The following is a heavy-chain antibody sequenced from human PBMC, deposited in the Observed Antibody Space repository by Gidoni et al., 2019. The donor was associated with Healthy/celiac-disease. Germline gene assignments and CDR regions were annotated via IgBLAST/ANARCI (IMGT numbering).Heavy chain of an antibody. J-gene: IGHJ4*02. Sequence: QVQLVQSGAEVKKPGASVKVSCKASGYTFTSYAMHWVRQAPGQRLEWMGWINAGNGNTKYSQKFQGRVTITRDTSASTAYMELSSLRSEDTAVYYCAGRFGIYDSSGYYYRNWGQGTLVTVSS. CDR3: AGRFGIYDSSGYYYRN. CDR2: INAGNGNT. D-gene: IGHD3-22*01. V-gene: IGHV1-3*01. CDR1: GYTFTSYA.